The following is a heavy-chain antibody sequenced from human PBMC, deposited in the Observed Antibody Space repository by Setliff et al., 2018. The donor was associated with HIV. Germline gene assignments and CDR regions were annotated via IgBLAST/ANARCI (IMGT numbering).Heavy chain of an antibody. J-gene: IGHJ4*02. Sequence: ASVKVSCKASGYRFSGYGISWVRQAPGQGLEWMGWISAGNGNTKYSQKFQGRVTITRDTSASTAYMELSSLTSEDTAIYYCASLEGLEKTRGEESDSWGQGTLVTVSS. CDR1: GYRFSGYG. D-gene: IGHD3-3*01. CDR3: ASLEGLEKTRGEESDS. CDR2: ISAGNGNT. V-gene: IGHV1-18*01.